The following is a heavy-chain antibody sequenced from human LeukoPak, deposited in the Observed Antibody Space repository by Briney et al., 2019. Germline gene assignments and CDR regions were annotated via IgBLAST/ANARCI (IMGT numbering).Heavy chain of an antibody. D-gene: IGHD5-12*01. CDR3: ARRRGYSGYDDFDY. V-gene: IGHV3-48*03. J-gene: IGHJ4*02. CDR2: ISSSGSTI. CDR1: GFTFSSYE. Sequence: GGSLRLSCAASGFTFSSYEMNWVRQAPGKGLEWVSYISSSGSTIYYADSVKGRFTISRDNAKNSLYLQMNRLRAEDTAVYYCARRRGYSGYDDFDYWGQGTLVTVSS.